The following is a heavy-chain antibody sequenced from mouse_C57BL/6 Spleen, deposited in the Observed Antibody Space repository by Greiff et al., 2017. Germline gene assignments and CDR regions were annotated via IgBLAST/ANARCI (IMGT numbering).Heavy chain of an antibody. CDR1: GYSITSGYY. CDR3: ARDTREAMDY. CDR2: ISYDGSN. V-gene: IGHV3-6*01. J-gene: IGHJ4*01. Sequence: EVKLEESGPGLVKPSQSLSLTCSVTGYSITSGYYWNWIRQFPGNKLEWMGYISYDGSNNYNPSLKNRISITRDTSKNQFFLKLNSVTTEDTATYYCARDTREAMDYWGQGTSVTVSS.